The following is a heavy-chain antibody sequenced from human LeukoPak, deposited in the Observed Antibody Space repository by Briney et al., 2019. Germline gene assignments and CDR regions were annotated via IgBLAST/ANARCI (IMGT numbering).Heavy chain of an antibody. CDR2: NLYSAKS. V-gene: IGHV4-39*01. CDR1: GDSVSSTSYY. D-gene: IGHD4-23*01. CDR3: ARLRDARWLLEY. J-gene: IGHJ4*02. Sequence: SETLSLTCSVSGDSVSSTSYYWGWIRQPPGKGLEWIASNLYSAKSYYNPSFNSRVTISVDTSNNRLSLRLTSVNAADTAVYYCARLRDARWLLEYWGQGTLVTVSS.